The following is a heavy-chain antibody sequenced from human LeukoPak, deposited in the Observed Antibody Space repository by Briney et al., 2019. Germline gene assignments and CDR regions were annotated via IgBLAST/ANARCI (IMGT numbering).Heavy chain of an antibody. CDR2: IYYSGST. Sequence: SETLSLTCTVSGGSISSYYWSWIRQPPGKGLEWIGYIYYSGSTNYNPSLKSRVTISVDTSKNQFSLKLSSVTAADTAVYYCASGKGKGYSYGYDYYYYGMDVWGQGTTVTVSS. J-gene: IGHJ6*02. CDR1: GGSISSYY. CDR3: ASGKGKGYSYGYDYYYYGMDV. D-gene: IGHD5-18*01. V-gene: IGHV4-59*01.